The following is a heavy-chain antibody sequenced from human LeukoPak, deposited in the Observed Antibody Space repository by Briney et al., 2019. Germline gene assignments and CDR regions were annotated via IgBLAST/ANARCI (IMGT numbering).Heavy chain of an antibody. CDR3: ARMLMSYYDSSGYYSVPPSWGY. J-gene: IGHJ4*02. D-gene: IGHD3-22*01. CDR1: GYTFTGYY. Sequence: ASVKVSCKASGYTFTGYYMHWVRQAPGQGLEWMGWINPNSGGTNYAQKFQGRVTMTRDTSISTAYMELSRLRSDDTAVYYCARMLMSYYDSSGYYSVPPSWGYWGQGTLVTVSS. V-gene: IGHV1-2*02. CDR2: INPNSGGT.